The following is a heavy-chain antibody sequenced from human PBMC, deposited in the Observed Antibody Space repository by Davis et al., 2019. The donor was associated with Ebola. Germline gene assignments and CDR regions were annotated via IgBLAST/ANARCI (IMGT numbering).Heavy chain of an antibody. CDR1: GFTFSGSA. Sequence: GESLKISCAASGFTFSGSAMHWVRQASGKGLEWVGRIRSKANTYATAYAASVKGRFTISRDDSKNTAYLQMNSLKTEDTAVYYCASGPVGLELRYFQHWGQGTLVTVSS. CDR2: IRSKANTYAT. V-gene: IGHV3-73*01. D-gene: IGHD1-7*01. J-gene: IGHJ1*01. CDR3: ASGPVGLELRYFQH.